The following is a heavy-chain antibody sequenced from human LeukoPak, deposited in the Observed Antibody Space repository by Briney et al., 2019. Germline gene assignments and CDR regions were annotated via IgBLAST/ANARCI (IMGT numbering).Heavy chain of an antibody. CDR1: GFTVSSNY. CDR3: ARALSIAAAGRFDY. Sequence: TGGSLRLSCAASGFTVSSNYMSWVRQAPGKGLEWVSVIYSGGSTYYADSVKGRFTISRDNSKNTLYLQMNSLRAEDTAVYYCARALSIAAAGRFDYWGQGTLVTVSS. J-gene: IGHJ4*02. V-gene: IGHV3-53*01. D-gene: IGHD6-13*01. CDR2: IYSGGST.